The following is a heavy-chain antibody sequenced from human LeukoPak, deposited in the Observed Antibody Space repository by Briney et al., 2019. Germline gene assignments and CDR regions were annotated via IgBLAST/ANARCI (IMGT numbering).Heavy chain of an antibody. CDR1: GFTFSSYG. D-gene: IGHD3-16*01. V-gene: IGHV3-30*02. J-gene: IGHJ4*02. CDR3: AKEKEGVWGTLFDY. Sequence: GVSLRLSCAASGFTFSSYGMHWVRQAPGKGLEWVAFIRYDGSNKYYADSVKGRFTISRDNSKNTLYLQMNSLRAEDTAVYYCAKEKEGVWGTLFDYWGQGTLVTVSS. CDR2: IRYDGSNK.